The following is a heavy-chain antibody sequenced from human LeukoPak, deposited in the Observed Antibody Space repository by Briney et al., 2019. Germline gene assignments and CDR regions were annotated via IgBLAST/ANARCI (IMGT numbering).Heavy chain of an antibody. CDR2: IWYDGSNE. Sequence: GGSLRLSCAASGFTFNTYGMHWVRQAQGKGLEWVALIWYDGSNENYADSVRGRFTISRDNSRNTLYLQMNSLRGEDTAVYYCARGGLTIAEATTSWYLDYWGQGTLVTVSS. J-gene: IGHJ4*02. V-gene: IGHV3-33*01. CDR1: GFTFNTYG. D-gene: IGHD1-26*01. CDR3: ARGGLTIAEATTSWYLDY.